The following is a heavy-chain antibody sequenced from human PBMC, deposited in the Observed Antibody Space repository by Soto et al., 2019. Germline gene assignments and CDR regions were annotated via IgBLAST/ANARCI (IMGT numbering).Heavy chain of an antibody. CDR1: AGSISGYY. J-gene: IGHJ5*02. V-gene: IGHV4-59*01. CDR3: ARVGRIAVGDNWFDP. CDR2: IHYSGSA. Sequence: ASETLSLTCTVSAGSISGYYWSWIRQPPGKELELIAYIHYSGSAYYNPSLRSRVTISIATSKNQFSLKVNSVNVADTAVYFCARVGRIAVGDNWFDPWGQGTLVTVSS. D-gene: IGHD6-13*01.